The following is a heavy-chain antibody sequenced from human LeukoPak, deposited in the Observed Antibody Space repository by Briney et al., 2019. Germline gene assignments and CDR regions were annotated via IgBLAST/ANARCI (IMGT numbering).Heavy chain of an antibody. CDR3: AREKYSGYVWGGYYFDY. J-gene: IGHJ4*02. CDR1: GFTFSSYG. V-gene: IGHV3-30*03. Sequence: PGGSLRLSCAASGFTFSSYGMHWVRQAPGKGLEWVAVISYDGSNKYYADSVKGRFTISRDNAKNSLYLQMNSLRAEDTALYYCAREKYSGYVWGGYYFDYWGQGTLVTVSS. D-gene: IGHD5-12*01. CDR2: ISYDGSNK.